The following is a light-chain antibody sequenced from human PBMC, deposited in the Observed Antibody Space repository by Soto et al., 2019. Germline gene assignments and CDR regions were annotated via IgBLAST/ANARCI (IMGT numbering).Light chain of an antibody. J-gene: IGKJ1*01. CDR2: GAS. CDR1: QSVSRK. Sequence: EIVITQSPDTLSVSPGERATLSCRASQSVSRKLAWYQQKPGQGPRLLIYGASTRATGIPARFSGSGSGTEFTLTISSLQSEDFAVYYCQHYSTWLWTFGQGTKVEIK. CDR3: QHYSTWLWT. V-gene: IGKV3-15*01.